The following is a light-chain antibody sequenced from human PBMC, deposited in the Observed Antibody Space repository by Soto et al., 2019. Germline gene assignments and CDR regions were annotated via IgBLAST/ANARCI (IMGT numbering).Light chain of an antibody. V-gene: IGKV3-11*01. CDR2: DAS. CDR3: QQRSN. CDR1: QSVSSY. Sequence: EIVLTQSPATLSLSPGERATLSCRASQSVSSYLAWYQQKPGQAPRLLIYDASNRATGIPARFSGSGSGTDFTLTISSREPEDFAGYYCQQRSNFGQGTKVEIK. J-gene: IGKJ1*01.